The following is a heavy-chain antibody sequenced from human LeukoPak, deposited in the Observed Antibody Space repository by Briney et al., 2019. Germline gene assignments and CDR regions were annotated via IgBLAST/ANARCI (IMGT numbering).Heavy chain of an antibody. V-gene: IGHV1-69*06. D-gene: IGHD3-10*01. CDR1: GGTFSSYA. CDR2: IIPIFGTA. CDR3: ARDPSSGSYSQGPSPKTPRDYYYYMDV. J-gene: IGHJ6*03. Sequence: GASVKVSCKASGGTFSSYAISWVRQAPGQGLEWMGGIIPIFGTANYAQKFQGRVTITADKSTSTAYMELSSLRSEDTAVYYCARDPSSGSYSQGPSPKTPRDYYYYMDVWGKGTTVTVSS.